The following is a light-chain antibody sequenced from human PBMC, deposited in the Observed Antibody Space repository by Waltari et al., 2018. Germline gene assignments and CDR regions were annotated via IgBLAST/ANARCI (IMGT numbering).Light chain of an antibody. V-gene: IGLV1-40*01. CDR3: QSYDTTLSAIV. Sequence: QSVLTQPPPVSGAPGQIVTIPCSGTKANIGADFYVHWYQQVPGTAPKLLLHSFSNRPSGVTDRFSGFKSGASASLVITGLQAEDEAMYYCQSYDTTLSAIVFGGGTRLTV. CDR1: KANIGADFY. CDR2: SFS. J-gene: IGLJ2*01.